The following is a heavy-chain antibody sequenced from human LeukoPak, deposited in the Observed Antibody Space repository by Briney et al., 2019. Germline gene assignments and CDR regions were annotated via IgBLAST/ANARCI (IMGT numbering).Heavy chain of an antibody. D-gene: IGHD6-19*01. CDR1: GFTFSSYG. J-gene: IGHJ4*02. Sequence: GGSLRLSCAASGFTFSSYGMHWVRQAPGKGLEWVAVIWYDGSNKYYSDSVKGRFTISRDNSKNTLYLQMNSLRAEDTAVYYCARDRGSVAVAGRTYFDYWGQGILVTVSS. CDR3: ARDRGSVAVAGRTYFDY. V-gene: IGHV3-33*01. CDR2: IWYDGSNK.